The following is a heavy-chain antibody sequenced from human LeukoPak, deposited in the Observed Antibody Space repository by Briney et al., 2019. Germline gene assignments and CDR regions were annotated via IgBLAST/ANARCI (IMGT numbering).Heavy chain of an antibody. CDR1: GFTFSSYS. D-gene: IGHD7-27*01. CDR2: ISGRSSYI. V-gene: IGHV3-21*01. Sequence: PGGSLRLSRAASGFTFSSYSMNWVRQAPGKGLEWVSSISGRSSYIQYADSVKGRLTISRDTAQNSLYLQMNSLRAEDTAVYYCARGQNWGGGYYFDYWGQGTLVTVSS. J-gene: IGHJ4*02. CDR3: ARGQNWGGGYYFDY.